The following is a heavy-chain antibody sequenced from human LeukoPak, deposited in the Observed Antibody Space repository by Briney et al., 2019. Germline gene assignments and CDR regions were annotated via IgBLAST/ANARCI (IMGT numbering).Heavy chain of an antibody. V-gene: IGHV4-34*01. D-gene: IGHD2-2*01. J-gene: IGHJ1*01. CDR2: INHSGST. CDR3: ARGRYCSSTSCYDFQH. Sequence: SETLFLTCAVYGGSFSGYYWSWIRQPPGKGLEWIGEINHSGSTNYNPSLKSRVTISVDTSKNQFSLKLSSVTAADTAVHYCARGRYCSSTSCYDFQHWGQGTLVTVSS. CDR1: GGSFSGYY.